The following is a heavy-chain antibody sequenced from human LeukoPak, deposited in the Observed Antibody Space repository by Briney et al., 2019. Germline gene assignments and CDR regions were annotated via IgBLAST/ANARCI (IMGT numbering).Heavy chain of an antibody. CDR1: GYTFTGYY. Sequence: ASVKVSCKASGYTFTGYYMHWVRQAPGQGLEWMGWINPDSGGTNSAQNLQGRVTMTTDTSTNTAYMELRSLRSDDTAVYYCARDRSGYEGGDFWGQGTLVTVSS. CDR2: INPDSGGT. V-gene: IGHV1-2*02. D-gene: IGHD5-12*01. CDR3: ARDRSGYEGGDF. J-gene: IGHJ4*02.